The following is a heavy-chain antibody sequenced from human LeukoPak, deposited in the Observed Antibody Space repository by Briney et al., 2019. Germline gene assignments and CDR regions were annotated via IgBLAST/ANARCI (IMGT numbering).Heavy chain of an antibody. V-gene: IGHV3-66*01. CDR3: ARGGYPRYSGYDDFDC. CDR2: IYSGGST. Sequence: GGSLRLPCAASGFTVSSNYMSWVRQAPGKGLEWVSVIYSGGSTYYADSVKGRFTISRDNSKDTLHLQMNSLRAEDTAVYYCARGGYPRYSGYDDFDCWGQGTLVTVSS. J-gene: IGHJ4*02. D-gene: IGHD5-12*01. CDR1: GFTVSSNY.